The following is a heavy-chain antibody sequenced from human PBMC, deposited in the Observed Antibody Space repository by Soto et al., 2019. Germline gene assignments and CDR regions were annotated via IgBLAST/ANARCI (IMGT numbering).Heavy chain of an antibody. Sequence: QVTMKESGPVLVKPTETLTLRCTVSGLSITDSEMGVSWIRQPPGQPLEWPAHIDSSGEKSYRTFLKSRLAIYKATSKSQIVLTMTNMDPADTATYYCARRHLAVAVSPWFDPWGQGIPVTVSS. CDR2: IDSSGEK. CDR1: GLSITDSEMG. CDR3: ARRHLAVAVSPWFDP. D-gene: IGHD6-19*01. J-gene: IGHJ5*02. V-gene: IGHV2-26*01.